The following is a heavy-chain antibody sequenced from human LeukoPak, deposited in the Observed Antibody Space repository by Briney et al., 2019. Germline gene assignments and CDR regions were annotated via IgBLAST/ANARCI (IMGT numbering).Heavy chain of an antibody. D-gene: IGHD6-25*01. V-gene: IGHV1-24*01. Sequence: GASVKVSCKVSGYTLTELSMHWVRQAPGKGLEWMGGFDPEDGETIYAQKFQGRVTMTEDTSTDTAYMELSSLRSEDTAVYYCATGPGIAAAGIFDYWGQETLVTVSS. CDR2: FDPEDGET. J-gene: IGHJ4*02. CDR1: GYTLTELS. CDR3: ATGPGIAAAGIFDY.